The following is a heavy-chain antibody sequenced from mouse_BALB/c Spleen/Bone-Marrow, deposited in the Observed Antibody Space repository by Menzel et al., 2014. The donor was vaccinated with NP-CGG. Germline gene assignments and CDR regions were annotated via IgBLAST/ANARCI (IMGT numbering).Heavy chain of an antibody. CDR3: AREVRAPWYAMDY. Sequence: VQVVESGPEVVRPGVSVKISCKGSGYTFXDYAMHWVKQSHAKSLEWIGVISTYNGNTNYNQKFKGKATMTVDKSSSTAYMELARLTSEDSAIYYCAREVRAPWYAMDYWGQGTSVTVSS. CDR1: GYTFXDYA. V-gene: IGHV1-67*01. CDR2: ISTYNGNT. D-gene: IGHD2-14*01. J-gene: IGHJ4*01.